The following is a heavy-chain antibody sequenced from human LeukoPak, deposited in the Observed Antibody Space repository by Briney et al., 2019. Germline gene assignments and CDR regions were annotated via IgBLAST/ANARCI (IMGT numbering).Heavy chain of an antibody. D-gene: IGHD2-2*02. CDR1: GFTFSSFS. CDR3: ARDRIPAAITGDAFDI. V-gene: IGHV3-21*01. J-gene: IGHJ3*02. CDR2: ISSSRRYI. Sequence: GQSLRPSCAPSGFTFSSFSMNCVRQAPRQGLEWVSSISSSRRYIYYTDSVKGRFTISRDNAKNSLYLQMNSLRAEDTAVYYCARDRIPAAITGDAFDIWGQGTMVTVSS.